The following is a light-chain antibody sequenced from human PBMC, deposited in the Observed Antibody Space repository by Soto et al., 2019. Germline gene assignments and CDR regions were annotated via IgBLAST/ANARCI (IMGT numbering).Light chain of an antibody. Sequence: NFMLTQPHSVSESPGKTVTISCTRSSFSIASNYVQWYQQRPGSSPTTVIYEDNHRPSGVPDRFSGSIDSSSNSASLTISGLKTEDEADYYCQSYDSSNYWVFGGGTKVTVL. V-gene: IGLV6-57*01. CDR2: EDN. CDR1: SFSIASNY. CDR3: QSYDSSNYWV. J-gene: IGLJ3*02.